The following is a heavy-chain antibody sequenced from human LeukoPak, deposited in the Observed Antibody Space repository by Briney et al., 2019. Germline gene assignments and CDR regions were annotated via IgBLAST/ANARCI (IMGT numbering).Heavy chain of an antibody. J-gene: IGHJ4*02. Sequence: SETLSLTCSVSGDSISMHYWSWIRQPPGKGLEWIGEINHSGSTNYNPSLKSRVTISVDTSKNQFSLKLSSVTAADTAVYYCARGTGTWIQLWPEGFDYWGQGTLVTVSS. CDR3: ARGTGTWIQLWPEGFDY. CDR2: INHSGST. CDR1: GDSISMHY. V-gene: IGHV4-34*01. D-gene: IGHD5-18*01.